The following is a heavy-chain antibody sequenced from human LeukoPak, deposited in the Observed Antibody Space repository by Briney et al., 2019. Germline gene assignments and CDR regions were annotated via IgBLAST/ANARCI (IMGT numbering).Heavy chain of an antibody. J-gene: IGHJ4*02. CDR1: GGSISSSSYY. Sequence: PSETLSLTCTVSGGSISSSSYYWGWIRQPPGKGLEWIGSIYYSGSTYYNPSLKSRVTISLDTSKNHFSLKLSSVTAADTAVYYCARGRDAYKGGNYWGQGTLVTVSS. CDR3: ARGRDAYKGGNY. D-gene: IGHD5-24*01. CDR2: IYYSGST. V-gene: IGHV4-39*02.